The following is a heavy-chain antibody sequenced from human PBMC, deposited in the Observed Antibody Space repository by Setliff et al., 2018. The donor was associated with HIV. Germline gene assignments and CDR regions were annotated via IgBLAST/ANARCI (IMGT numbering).Heavy chain of an antibody. Sequence: GASVKVSCKASGGTFSSYAISWVRRAPGQGLEWMGGIILLFGTPNYAQKFQGGVTITADESTSTAYMELSSLRSEDTAVNYCARDLYYYDSSGYYPGNYYGMDVWGQGNTVTVSS. D-gene: IGHD3-22*01. CDR2: IILLFGTP. CDR1: GGTFSSYA. V-gene: IGHV1-69*13. J-gene: IGHJ6*02. CDR3: ARDLYYYDSSGYYPGNYYGMDV.